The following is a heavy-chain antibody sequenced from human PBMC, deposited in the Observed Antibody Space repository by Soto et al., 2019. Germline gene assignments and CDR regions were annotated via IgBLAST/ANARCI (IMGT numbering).Heavy chain of an antibody. Sequence: VESLNTSCKVSGYNFNTYGIGWVLQMPGKGLEWMGIIYPGDSETIYCPSLQGQVTISVDRPITTAYLQWSGLRASDTAMYYCARFGIHFTGYSHAMDVWGQGTTVTVS. CDR1: GYNFNTYG. CDR2: IYPGDSET. J-gene: IGHJ6*02. V-gene: IGHV5-51*01. CDR3: ARFGIHFTGYSHAMDV. D-gene: IGHD3-9*01.